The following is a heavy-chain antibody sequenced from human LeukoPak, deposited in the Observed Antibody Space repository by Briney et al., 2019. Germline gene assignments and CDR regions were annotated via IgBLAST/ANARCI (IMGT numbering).Heavy chain of an antibody. Sequence: GGSLGLSCAACGFAFSSYTMNWARQAPGKGLEWVASINRGGTSTHYAFSVKGRFTISRDNAQNVLYLQMNGLRGDDAAVYYWLRGDSRDFWGQGTLVTVSS. V-gene: IGHV3-21*06. CDR3: LRGDSRDF. CDR1: GFAFSSYT. D-gene: IGHD3-22*01. CDR2: INRGGTST. J-gene: IGHJ4*02.